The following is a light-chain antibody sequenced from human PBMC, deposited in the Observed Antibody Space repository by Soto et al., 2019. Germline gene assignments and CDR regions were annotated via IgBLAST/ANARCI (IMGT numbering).Light chain of an antibody. V-gene: IGKV3-11*01. Sequence: EIVLTQSPATLSLSPGERATLSCRASQSVSRYLVWFQQKPGQAPRLLIYNASNRATGIPARFSGSGSGTDFTLTISSLEPEDFGVYYCQQRSNWPLTFGGGTKVEIK. CDR1: QSVSRY. CDR3: QQRSNWPLT. J-gene: IGKJ4*01. CDR2: NAS.